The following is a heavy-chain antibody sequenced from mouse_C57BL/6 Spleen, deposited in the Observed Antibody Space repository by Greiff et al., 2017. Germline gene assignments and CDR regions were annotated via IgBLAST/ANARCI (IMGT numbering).Heavy chain of an antibody. Sequence: VQLQQPGAELVKPGASVKLSCKASGYTFTSYWMHWVKQRPGQGLEWIGMIHPTSGSTNYNEKFKSKATLTVDKSSSTAYMQLSSLTSEDSAFYYCAREGITTVADYYAMDYWGQGTSVTVSS. CDR1: GYTFTSYW. D-gene: IGHD1-1*01. CDR2: IHPTSGST. V-gene: IGHV1-64*01. J-gene: IGHJ4*01. CDR3: AREGITTVADYYAMDY.